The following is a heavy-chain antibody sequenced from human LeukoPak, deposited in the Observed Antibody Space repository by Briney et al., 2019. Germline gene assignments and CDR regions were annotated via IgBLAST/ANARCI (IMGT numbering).Heavy chain of an antibody. CDR3: AKVGYSSGWSFGY. J-gene: IGHJ4*02. V-gene: IGHV3-21*01. CDR1: GFTFSSYS. CDR2: ISSSSSYI. D-gene: IGHD6-19*01. Sequence: GGSLRLSCAASGFTFSSYSMNWVRQAPGKGLEWVSSISSSSSYIYYADSVKGRFTISRDNAKNSLYLQMNSLRAEDTAVYYCAKVGYSSGWSFGYWGQGTLVTVSS.